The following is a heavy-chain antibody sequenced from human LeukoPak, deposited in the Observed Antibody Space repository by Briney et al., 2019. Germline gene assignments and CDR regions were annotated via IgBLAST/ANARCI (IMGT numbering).Heavy chain of an antibody. CDR3: TATVTTYALDI. CDR2: IRSKANSYAT. J-gene: IGHJ3*02. V-gene: IGHV3-73*01. CDR1: GFTFSGSA. D-gene: IGHD4-17*01. Sequence: GGSLRLSCAASGFTFSGSAMHWVRQASGKGLEWVGRIRSKANSYATAYAASVKGRFTISRDDSKNTAYLQMNSLKTEDTAVYYCTATVTTYALDIWGQGTMVTVSS.